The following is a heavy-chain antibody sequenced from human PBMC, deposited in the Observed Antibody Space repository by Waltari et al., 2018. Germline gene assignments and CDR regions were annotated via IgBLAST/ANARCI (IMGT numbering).Heavy chain of an antibody. CDR2: IYYSGST. D-gene: IGHD6-19*01. Sequence: QVQLQESGPGLVKPSETLSLTCTVSGCSISSHYWSWIRQPPGKGLEWIGYIYYSGSTNYNPSLKSRVTISLDTSKNQFSLKLSAVTAADTAGDYGARGGGIFEQGLVHDHWGQGTLVTVSS. CDR3: ARGGGIFEQGLVHDH. CDR1: GCSISSHY. V-gene: IGHV4-59*11. J-gene: IGHJ5*02.